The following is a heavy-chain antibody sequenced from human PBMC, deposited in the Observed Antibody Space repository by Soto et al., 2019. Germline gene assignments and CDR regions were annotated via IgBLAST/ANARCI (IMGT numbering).Heavy chain of an antibody. CDR1: GDSVSSNSAA. CDR3: ARVSSSSGWNWFDP. D-gene: IGHD6-19*01. CDR2: TYYRSKWYN. J-gene: IGHJ5*02. V-gene: IGHV6-1*01. Sequence: SQTLSLTCAISGDSVSSNSAAWNWIRQSPSRGLEWLGRTYYRSKWYNDYAVSVKSRITINPDTSKNQFSLQLSSVTPEDTAVYYCARVSSSSGWNWFDPWGQGTLVTVSS.